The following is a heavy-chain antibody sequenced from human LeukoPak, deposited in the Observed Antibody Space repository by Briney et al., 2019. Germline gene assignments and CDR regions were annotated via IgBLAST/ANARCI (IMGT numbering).Heavy chain of an antibody. CDR2: IRYDGSNK. CDR1: GFTISSYG. D-gene: IGHD4-17*01. CDR3: AKARGYGDYASH. V-gene: IGHV3-30*02. Sequence: GGSLRLPCAASGFTISSYGMHWVRQAPGKGLEWVAFIRYDGSNKYYADSVKGRFTISRDNSKNTLYLQMNSLRAEDTAVYYCAKARGYGDYASHWGQGTLVTVSS. J-gene: IGHJ4*02.